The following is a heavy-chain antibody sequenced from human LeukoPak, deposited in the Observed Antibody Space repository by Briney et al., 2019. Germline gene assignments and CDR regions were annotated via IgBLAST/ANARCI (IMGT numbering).Heavy chain of an antibody. CDR2: TTTSGATT. D-gene: IGHD3-22*01. Sequence: GGSLRLSCAASGFTFSSYGMSWVRQAPGKGLEWVSFTTTSGATTSYADSVKGRFTISRDNPRNTLYMQMNSLRDEDTALYYCATMHGYYEGSGYWVQWGQGTLVTVSS. V-gene: IGHV3-23*01. CDR1: GFTFSSYG. CDR3: ATMHGYYEGSGYWVQ. J-gene: IGHJ4*02.